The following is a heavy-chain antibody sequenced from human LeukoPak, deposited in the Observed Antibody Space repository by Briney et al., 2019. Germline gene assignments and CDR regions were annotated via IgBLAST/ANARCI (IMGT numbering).Heavy chain of an antibody. D-gene: IGHD5-18*01. CDR3: ARYGQTAMVDY. Sequence: SETLSLTCTVSGSAISSYYWSWFRQPPGKGLERIGYIYYSGSTNYNPSLKSRVTISLDTSKNQFSLKLRSVTAADTAVYYCARYGQTAMVDYWGQGTLVTLSS. CDR2: IYYSGST. J-gene: IGHJ4*02. V-gene: IGHV4-59*08. CDR1: GSAISSYY.